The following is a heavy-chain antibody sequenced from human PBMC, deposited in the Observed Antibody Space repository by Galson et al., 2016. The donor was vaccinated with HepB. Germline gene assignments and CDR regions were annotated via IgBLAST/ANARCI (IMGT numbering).Heavy chain of an antibody. CDR2: ISYDGSNK. J-gene: IGHJ4*02. V-gene: IGHV3-30-3*01. Sequence: SLRLSCAASGFTFSNYAMYWVRQAPGKGLEWVAVISYDGSNKYYADSVKGRFTISRDNSKNTVYLQMNSLRAEDTAVYYCARRLGPDYDILTGQLDYWGQGTLVTVSS. CDR3: ARRLGPDYDILTGQLDY. D-gene: IGHD3-9*01. CDR1: GFTFSNYA.